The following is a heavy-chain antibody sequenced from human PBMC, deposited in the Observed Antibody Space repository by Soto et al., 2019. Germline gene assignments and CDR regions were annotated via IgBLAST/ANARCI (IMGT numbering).Heavy chain of an antibody. CDR2: ISYDGSNK. D-gene: IGHD2-2*02. CDR3: AKGSGYCSSTSCYTNY. CDR1: GFTFSSYG. V-gene: IGHV3-30*18. J-gene: IGHJ4*02. Sequence: SGGSLRLSCAASGFTFSSYGMHWVRQAPGKGLEWVAVISYDGSNKYYADSVKGRFTISRDNSKNTLYLQMNSLRAEDTAVYYCAKGSGYCSSTSCYTNYWGQGTLVTVSS.